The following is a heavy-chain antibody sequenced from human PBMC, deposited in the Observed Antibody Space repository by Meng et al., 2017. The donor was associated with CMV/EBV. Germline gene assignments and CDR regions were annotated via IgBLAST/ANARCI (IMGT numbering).Heavy chain of an antibody. CDR1: GGSISSGDYY. CDR3: ARDAGHYGILTGYSY. CDR2: IYYSGST. V-gene: IGHV4-30-4*08. J-gene: IGHJ4*02. Sequence: VHLPEAGPGLANPSQTLSPNGTFSGGSISSGDYYWSWIRQPPGKGLEWIGYIYYSGSTYYNPSLKSRVTISVDTSKNQFSLKLSSVTAADTAVYYCARDAGHYGILTGYSYWGQGTLVTVSS. D-gene: IGHD3-9*01.